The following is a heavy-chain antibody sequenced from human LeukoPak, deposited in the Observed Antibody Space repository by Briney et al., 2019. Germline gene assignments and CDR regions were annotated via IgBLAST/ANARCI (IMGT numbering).Heavy chain of an antibody. V-gene: IGHV3-30*14. J-gene: IGHJ3*02. CDR2: ISYDGSNK. CDR1: GFTFSSYA. CDR3: ASQKSNDAFDI. Sequence: GGSLRLSCAASGFTFSSYAMHWVRQAPGKGLEWEAVISYDGSNKYYADSVKGRFTISRDNSKNTLYLQMDSLRAEDTAVYYCASQKSNDAFDIWGQGTMVTVSS.